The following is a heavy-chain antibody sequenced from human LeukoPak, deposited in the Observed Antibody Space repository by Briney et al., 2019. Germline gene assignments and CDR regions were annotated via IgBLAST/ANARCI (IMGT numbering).Heavy chain of an antibody. CDR1: GGSISSSY. CDR3: ARERYGSGSYYSDY. Sequence: SETLSLTCTVSGGSISSSYWSWIRQPPGKGLEWIGYIYYSGSTNYNPSLKSRVTISVDTSKNQFSLKLSSVTAADTAVYYCARERYGSGSYYSDYWGQETLVTVSS. J-gene: IGHJ4*02. V-gene: IGHV4-59*01. D-gene: IGHD3-10*01. CDR2: IYYSGST.